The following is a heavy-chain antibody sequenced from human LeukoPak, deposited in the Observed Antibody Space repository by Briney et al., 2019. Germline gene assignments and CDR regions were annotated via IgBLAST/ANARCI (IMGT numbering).Heavy chain of an antibody. CDR3: AKAMTKGPPFDY. Sequence: PSETLSLTCTVSGGSISSYYWSWVRQAPGKGLEWVSATSDSGGSIYYADSVKGRFTISRDNSKNTLYLQMNSLRAEDTAVYYCAKAMTKGPPFDYWGQGTLVTVS. D-gene: IGHD3-22*01. CDR1: GGSISSYY. CDR2: TSDSGGSI. V-gene: IGHV3-23*01. J-gene: IGHJ4*02.